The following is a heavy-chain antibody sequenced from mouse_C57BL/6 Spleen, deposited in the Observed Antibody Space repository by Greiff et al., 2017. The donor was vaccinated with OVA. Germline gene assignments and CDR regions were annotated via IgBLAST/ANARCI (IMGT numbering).Heavy chain of an antibody. CDR1: GFTFSDYY. Sequence: EVKVVESEGGLVQPGSSMKLSCTASGFTFSDYYMAWVRQVPEKGLEWVANINYDGSSTYYLDSLKSRFIISRDNAKNILYLQMSSLKSEDTATYYCARDDGYPFADWGQGTLVTVSA. CDR3: ARDDGYPFAD. CDR2: INYDGSST. D-gene: IGHD2-3*01. V-gene: IGHV5-16*01. J-gene: IGHJ3*01.